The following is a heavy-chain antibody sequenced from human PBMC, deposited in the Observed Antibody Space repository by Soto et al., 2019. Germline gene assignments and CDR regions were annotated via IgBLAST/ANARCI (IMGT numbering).Heavy chain of an antibody. V-gene: IGHV4-31*03. Sequence: SETLSLTCTVSGGSISSGGYYWSWIRQHPGKGLEWIGYIYYSGSTYYNPSLKSRVTISVDTSKNQFSLKLSSVTAADTAVYYCAGGYYYYYGMDVWGQGTTVTVSS. D-gene: IGHD3-16*01. CDR3: AGGYYYYYGMDV. J-gene: IGHJ6*02. CDR2: IYYSGST. CDR1: GGSISSGGYY.